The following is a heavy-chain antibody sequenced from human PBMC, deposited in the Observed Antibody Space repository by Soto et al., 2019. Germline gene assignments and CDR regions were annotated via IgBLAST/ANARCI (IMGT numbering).Heavy chain of an antibody. J-gene: IGHJ4*02. CDR1: GFTFSSYA. CDR2: ISGSGGST. CDR3: GKDTTGRGGYYTAADY. V-gene: IGHV3-23*01. D-gene: IGHD3-3*01. Sequence: GGSLRLSCAASGFTFSSYAMSWVRQAPGKGLEWVSAISGSGGSTYYTDSVKGRFTISRDNSKNTLYLQMNSLRAEDTAVYYCGKDTTGRGGYYTAADYWGQGTLVTESS.